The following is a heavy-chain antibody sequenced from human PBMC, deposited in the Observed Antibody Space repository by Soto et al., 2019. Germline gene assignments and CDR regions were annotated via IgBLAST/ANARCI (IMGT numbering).Heavy chain of an antibody. CDR2: IYYSGST. V-gene: IGHV4-31*03. J-gene: IGHJ4*02. D-gene: IGHD3-10*01. CDR3: ARNVINPMVLFDY. Sequence: SETLSLTCTVSGGSISSGGYYWSWIRQHPGKGLEWIGYIYYSGSTYYNPSLKSRVTISVDTSKNQFSLKLSSVTAADTAVYYCARNVINPMVLFDYWGQGTLVTVSS. CDR1: GGSISSGGYY.